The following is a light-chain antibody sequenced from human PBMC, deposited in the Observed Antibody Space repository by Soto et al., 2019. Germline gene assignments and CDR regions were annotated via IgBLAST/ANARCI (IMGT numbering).Light chain of an antibody. V-gene: IGKV1-5*01. CDR2: DAS. J-gene: IGKJ1*01. CDR1: QPLSTW. CDR3: QEYNDWPLRT. Sequence: GDRVTITCRASQPLSTWLAWYQEKPGKAPKLLIYDASSLEGGVPSRFSGSGSGTEFTLTISSLESDDFALYFCQEYNDWPLRTFGQGTKVDIK.